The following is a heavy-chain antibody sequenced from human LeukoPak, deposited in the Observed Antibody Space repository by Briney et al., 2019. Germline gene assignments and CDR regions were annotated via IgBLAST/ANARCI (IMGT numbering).Heavy chain of an antibody. J-gene: IGHJ4*02. V-gene: IGHV1-3*01. D-gene: IGHD1-26*01. CDR3: ARDRGGSYSDY. CDR1: EYIFTDYA. Sequence: ASVKVSCKASEYIFTDYAINWVRQAPGQRLEWMGWINAGNGNTKYSQKFQGRVTVTRDTSASTAYMELSSLRSEDTAVYYCARDRGGSYSDYWGQGTLVTVSS. CDR2: INAGNGNT.